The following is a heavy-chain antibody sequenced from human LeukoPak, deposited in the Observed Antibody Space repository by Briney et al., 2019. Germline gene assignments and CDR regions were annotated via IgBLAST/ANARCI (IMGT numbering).Heavy chain of an antibody. Sequence: GGSLRLSCAASGFTSSSYAMSWVRQAPGKGLEWVSAISGSGGSTYYADSVKGRFTISRDNSKNTLYLQMNSLRAEDTAVYYCAKDVWDDFWGGYYPEYFQHWGQGTLVTVSS. CDR3: AKDVWDDFWGGYYPEYFQH. CDR2: ISGSGGST. V-gene: IGHV3-23*01. D-gene: IGHD3-3*01. J-gene: IGHJ1*01. CDR1: GFTSSSYA.